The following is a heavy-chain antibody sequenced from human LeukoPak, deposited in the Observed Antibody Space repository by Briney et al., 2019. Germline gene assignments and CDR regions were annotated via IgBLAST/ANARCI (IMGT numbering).Heavy chain of an antibody. D-gene: IGHD3-10*01. CDR1: GFKFDDFA. CDR3: GTHGSGNFGPWRY. J-gene: IGHJ4*02. CDR2: ISVGSDSI. Sequence: QPGGSLRLSCAASGFKFDDFAMSWVRQTPGKGLEWVSAISVGSDSIYYTDSVKGRFTISRDNSGSTLYLHMNRLRAEDTAIYYCGTHGSGNFGPWRYWGQGTLVTVSS. V-gene: IGHV3-23*01.